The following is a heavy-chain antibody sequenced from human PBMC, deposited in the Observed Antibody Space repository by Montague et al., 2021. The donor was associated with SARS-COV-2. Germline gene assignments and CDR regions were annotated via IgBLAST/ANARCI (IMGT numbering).Heavy chain of an antibody. CDR2: IDWDDDK. J-gene: IGHJ4*02. V-gene: IGHV2-70*13. CDR1: GGSMSSYHWV. CDR3: AREVWFAEQPPGFDY. Sequence: TLSLTCSVSGGSMSSYHWVWIRQPPGKALEWLALIDWDDDKYYSPSLETRLTISKDTSKNQVVLTMTNMDPADTGTYYCAREVWFAEQPPGFDYWGQGTLVTVSS. D-gene: IGHD3-10*01.